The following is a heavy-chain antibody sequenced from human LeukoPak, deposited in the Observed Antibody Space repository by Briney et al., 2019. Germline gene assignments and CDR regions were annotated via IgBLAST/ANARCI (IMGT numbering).Heavy chain of an antibody. V-gene: IGHV5-51*01. CDR3: ASEYCSGGNCYFDY. J-gene: IGHJ4*02. D-gene: IGHD2-15*01. Sequence: GESLKISCKGSEYSFATYWIGWVRQMPGQGLEWMGIIFPGDSDTRYSPSFQGQVTISADKSISTAYLQWSSLKASDTALYYCASEYCSGGNCYFDYWGQGTLVTVSS. CDR1: EYSFATYW. CDR2: IFPGDSDT.